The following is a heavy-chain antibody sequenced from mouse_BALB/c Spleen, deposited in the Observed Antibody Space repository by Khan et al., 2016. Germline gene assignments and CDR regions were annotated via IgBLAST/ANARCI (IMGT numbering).Heavy chain of an antibody. Sequence: EVQLQESGPGLVKPSQSLSLTCTVTGYSITSGYGWNWIRQFPGNKLEWMGYISHSGSTNYNPSLKSRISITRDTSKHQFFLPLNSVTTEDTATYYWARTARIKYWGQGTTLTVSS. D-gene: IGHD1-2*01. CDR3: ARTARIKY. J-gene: IGHJ2*01. CDR2: ISHSGST. V-gene: IGHV3-2*02. CDR1: GYSITSGYG.